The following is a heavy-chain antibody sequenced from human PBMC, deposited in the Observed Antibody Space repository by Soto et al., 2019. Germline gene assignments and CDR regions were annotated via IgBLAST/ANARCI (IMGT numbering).Heavy chain of an antibody. CDR1: GFTFSSNW. J-gene: IGHJ4*02. CDR3: VRDGEGF. CDR2: INTDSSEI. V-gene: IGHV3-74*01. D-gene: IGHD2-21*01. Sequence: VQLVESGGGLVQPGGSLRLSCAASGFTFSSNWMHWVCRVPGRGLLWVSRINTDSSEIDYADSVKGRFTVSRDNAKNTLWLQMNSLRAEDTAVYYCVRDGEGFWGQGTLVTVSS.